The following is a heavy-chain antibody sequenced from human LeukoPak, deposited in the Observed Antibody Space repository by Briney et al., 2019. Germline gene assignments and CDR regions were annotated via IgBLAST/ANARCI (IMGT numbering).Heavy chain of an antibody. J-gene: IGHJ4*02. CDR2: IGRDGDKI. D-gene: IGHD6-13*01. CDR3: AKDTLKNSRNYFDS. CDR1: GFTFDDYA. V-gene: IGHV3-43*02. Sequence: GGSLRLSCAASGFTFDDYAMHWVRQAPGKGLEWVSIIGRDGDKIYYADSVRGRFTISRDNRKTSLYLQMNSLRTEDTALYYCAKDTLKNSRNYFDSWGQGTLVTASS.